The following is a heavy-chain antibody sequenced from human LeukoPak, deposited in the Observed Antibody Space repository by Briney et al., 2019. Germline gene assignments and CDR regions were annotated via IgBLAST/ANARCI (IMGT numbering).Heavy chain of an antibody. D-gene: IGHD3-10*01. V-gene: IGHV1-2*02. J-gene: IGHJ4*02. CDR1: GYTFTAYY. CDR2: IHPNSGGT. Sequence: ASVKVSCKASGYTFTAYYLHWVRQAPGQGLEWMGWIHPNSGGTNYTQNFQGRVSMTTDTSISTVYMELSRLRSDDTAVYYCARDYYGSGTYYKDYWGQGTLVTVSS. CDR3: ARDYYGSGTYYKDY.